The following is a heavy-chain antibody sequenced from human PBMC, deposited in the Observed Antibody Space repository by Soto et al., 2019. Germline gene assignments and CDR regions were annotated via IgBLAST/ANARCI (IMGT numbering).Heavy chain of an antibody. V-gene: IGHV3-33*03. CDR3: AAGEPLNY. Sequence: QMQLVESGGGVVQPGRSLRLSCTASGFTFRNFGMHWVRQAPGKGLEWVAIIWHDGGNKYYADSVEGRFTISRDNSRNTVYLQMISLRAEDTATYYCAAGEPLNYRGQGTLVTVSS. J-gene: IGHJ4*02. D-gene: IGHD3-10*01. CDR2: IWHDGGNK. CDR1: GFTFRNFG.